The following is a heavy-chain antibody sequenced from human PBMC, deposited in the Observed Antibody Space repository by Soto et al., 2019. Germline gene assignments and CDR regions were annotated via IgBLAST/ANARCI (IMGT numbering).Heavy chain of an antibody. CDR3: AKSSTASIAVAGTFDY. CDR2: ISGSGGST. Sequence: LRLSCAASGFTFSSYAMSWVRQAPGKGLEWVSAISGSGGSTYYADSVKGRFTISRDNSKNTLYLQMNSLRAEDTAVYYCAKSSTASIAVAGTFDYWGQGTLVTVSS. D-gene: IGHD6-19*01. V-gene: IGHV3-23*01. J-gene: IGHJ4*02. CDR1: GFTFSSYA.